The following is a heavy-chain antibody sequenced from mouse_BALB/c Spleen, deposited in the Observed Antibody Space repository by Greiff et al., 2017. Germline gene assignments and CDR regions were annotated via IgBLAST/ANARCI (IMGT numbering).Heavy chain of an antibody. V-gene: IGHV2-9*02. D-gene: IGHD2-1*01. CDR2: IWAGGST. CDR3: ARAHYGNYWYFDY. J-gene: IGHJ2*01. CDR1: GFSLTSYG. Sequence: QVQLKQSGPGLVAPSQSLSITCTVSGFSLTSYGVHWVRQPPGKGLEWLGVIWAGGSTNYNSALMSRLSISKDNSKSQVFLKMNSLQTDDTAMYYCARAHYGNYWYFDYWGQGTTLTVSS.